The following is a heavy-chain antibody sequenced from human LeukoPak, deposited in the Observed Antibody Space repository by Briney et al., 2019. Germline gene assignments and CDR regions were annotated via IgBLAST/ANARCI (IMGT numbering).Heavy chain of an antibody. V-gene: IGHV3-7*01. J-gene: IGHJ4*02. Sequence: GGSLRLSCAPSGFTFSTYWMSWVRQAPGKGREWVANIKGDGSEIYYVGSVKGRFTISRDNAKNSLYLQMKSLRAEDTAVYYCARTGNLAVAGDYWGQGTLVTVSS. D-gene: IGHD6-19*01. CDR1: GFTFSTYW. CDR3: ARTGNLAVAGDY. CDR2: IKGDGSEI.